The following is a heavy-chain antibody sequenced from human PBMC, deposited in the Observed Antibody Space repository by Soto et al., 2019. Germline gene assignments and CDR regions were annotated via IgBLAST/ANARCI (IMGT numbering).Heavy chain of an antibody. CDR1: GYSFTTSG. J-gene: IGHJ6*02. Sequence: GASVKVSGKTSGYSFTTSGISWVLQAPGQGLEWMGWISAYNGNTNYAQKLQGRVTMTTDTSTSTAYMELRSLRSDDTAVYYCAREGPAPYYYYGMDVWGQGSTVTVSS. CDR3: AREGPAPYYYYGMDV. V-gene: IGHV1-18*01. CDR2: ISAYNGNT.